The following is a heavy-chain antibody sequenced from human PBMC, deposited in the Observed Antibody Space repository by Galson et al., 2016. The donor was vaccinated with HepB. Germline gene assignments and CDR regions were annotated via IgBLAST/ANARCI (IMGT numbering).Heavy chain of an antibody. V-gene: IGHV3-64D*06. D-gene: IGHD4-11*01. CDR1: GFTFSSYT. Sequence: SLRLSCAASGFTFSSYTMHWVRQAPGKGLEHVSSLRSNGDNTYYADFVKGRFTISRDNSKSLLFLQMRSLTAEDTALYFCVKDRGGSNKHILDVWGQGTMVTVSS. J-gene: IGHJ6*02. CDR3: VKDRGGSNKHILDV. CDR2: LRSNGDNT.